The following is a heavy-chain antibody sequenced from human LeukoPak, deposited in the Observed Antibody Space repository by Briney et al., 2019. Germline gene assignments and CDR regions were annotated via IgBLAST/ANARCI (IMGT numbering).Heavy chain of an antibody. V-gene: IGHV3-23*01. CDR3: AKRGVNYDSSGNDY. CDR2: ITGSGGGT. J-gene: IGHJ4*02. D-gene: IGHD3-22*01. CDR1: GFTFNTFA. Sequence: GGSLRLSCAASGFTFNTFAMSWVRQAPGLGLEWVSSITGSGGGTYYADSVKGRFTISRDNSKNTMYLQMNSLTAEDTAVYYCAKRGVNYDSSGNDYWGQGTLVTVSS.